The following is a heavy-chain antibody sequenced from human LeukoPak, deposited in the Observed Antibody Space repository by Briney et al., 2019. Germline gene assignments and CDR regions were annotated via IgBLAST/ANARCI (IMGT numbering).Heavy chain of an antibody. CDR1: GYTFTSYY. V-gene: IGHV1-46*01. CDR2: INPSGGST. J-gene: IGHJ4*02. Sequence: ASVKVSCKASGYTFTSYYMHWVRQAPGQGLEWMGIINPSGGSTSYAQKFQGRVTMTRDTSTSTVYMELSSLRSEDTAVYYCAVIARAFRIQLWSLDYWGQGTLVTVSS. CDR3: AVIARAFRIQLWSLDY. D-gene: IGHD5-18*01.